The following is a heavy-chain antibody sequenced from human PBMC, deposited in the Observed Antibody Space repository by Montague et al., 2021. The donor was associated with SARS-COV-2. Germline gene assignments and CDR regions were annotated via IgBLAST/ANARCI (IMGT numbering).Heavy chain of an antibody. CDR2: ISGSGTST. V-gene: IGHV3-23*01. J-gene: IGHJ4*02. Sequence: SLRLSCPASGFIFSSYAMSWVRQAPGKGLEWVSTISGSGTSTSDADSVKGRFTTSRDNSKNTLYLQMNSLGAEDTALYYCAKGGRGRGSYGAAGFDYWGQGTLVTVSS. CDR1: GFIFSSYA. CDR3: AKGGRGRGSYGAAGFDY. D-gene: IGHD1-26*01.